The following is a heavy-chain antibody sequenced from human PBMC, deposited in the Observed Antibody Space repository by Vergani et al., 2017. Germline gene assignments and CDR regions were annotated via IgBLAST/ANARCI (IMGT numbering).Heavy chain of an antibody. CDR3: AKDLMGFGELSYLDY. J-gene: IGHJ4*02. D-gene: IGHD3-10*01. CDR1: GFTFSSYG. V-gene: IGHV3-30*18. CDR2: ISYDGSNK. Sequence: QVQLVESGGGVVQPGRSLRLSCAASGFTFSSYGMHWVRQAPGKGLEWVAVISYDGSNKYYADSVKGRFTISRDNSKNTLYLQMNSLRAEDTAVYYCAKDLMGFGELSYLDYWGQGTLVTVSS.